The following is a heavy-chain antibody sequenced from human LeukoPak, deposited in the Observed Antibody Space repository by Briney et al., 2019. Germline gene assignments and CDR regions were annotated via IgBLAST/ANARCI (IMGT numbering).Heavy chain of an antibody. J-gene: IGHJ4*02. CDR1: GGSFSGYY. CDR3: ARGRGY. CDR2: INHSGST. D-gene: IGHD3-10*01. Sequence: SETLSLTCAVYGGSFSGYYWSWIRQPPGKGLEWIGEINHSGSTNYNPSLKSRVTISVDTSKNQFSLKLSSVTAADTAVYYCARGRGYWGQGTLVTVSS. V-gene: IGHV4-34*01.